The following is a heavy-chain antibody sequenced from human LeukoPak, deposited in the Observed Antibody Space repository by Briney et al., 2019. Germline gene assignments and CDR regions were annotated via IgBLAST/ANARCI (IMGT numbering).Heavy chain of an antibody. Sequence: GGSQRLSCAASGFTFSSYAMHWVRQAPGKGLEWVAVISYDGSNKYYADSVKGRFTISRDNSKNTLYLQMNSLRAEDTAVYYCARVPYIAVAGYFDYWGQGTLVTVSS. CDR1: GFTFSSYA. V-gene: IGHV3-30-3*01. D-gene: IGHD6-19*01. CDR2: ISYDGSNK. J-gene: IGHJ4*02. CDR3: ARVPYIAVAGYFDY.